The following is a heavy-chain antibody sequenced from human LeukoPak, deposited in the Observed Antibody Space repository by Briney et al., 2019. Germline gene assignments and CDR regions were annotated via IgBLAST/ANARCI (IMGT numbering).Heavy chain of an antibody. Sequence: SETLSLTCTVSGGSISSSSYYWGWIRQPPGKGLEWIGSIYYSGSTYYNPSPKSRVTISVDTSKNQFSLKLSSVTAADTAVYYCARDPTTGGVRGVITGVYWGQGTLVTVSS. CDR2: IYYSGST. J-gene: IGHJ4*02. CDR3: ARDPTTGGVRGVITGVY. CDR1: GGSISSSSYY. V-gene: IGHV4-39*07. D-gene: IGHD3-10*01.